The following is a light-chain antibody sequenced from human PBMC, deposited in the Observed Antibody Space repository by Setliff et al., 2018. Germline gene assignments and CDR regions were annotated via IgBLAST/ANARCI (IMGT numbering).Light chain of an antibody. CDR3: CSYAGSYTLV. CDR1: SSDVGGYNY. CDR2: DVS. J-gene: IGLJ3*02. Sequence: QSALAQPRSVSGSPGQSVTISYTGTSSDVGGYNYVSWYQQHPGKAPKRMIYDVSKRPSGVPDRFSGSKSGNTASLTISGLQAEDEADYYCCSYAGSYTLVFGGGTKVTVL. V-gene: IGLV2-11*01.